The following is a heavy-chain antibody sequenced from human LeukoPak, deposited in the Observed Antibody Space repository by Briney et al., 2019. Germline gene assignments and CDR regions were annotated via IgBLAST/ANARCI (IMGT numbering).Heavy chain of an antibody. CDR2: ISYDGSNR. V-gene: IGHV3-30*18. CDR3: AKEGESSGSYYNY. Sequence: GGSLRLSCAASGFTFSSYGMHWVRQAPGKGLEWVAVISYDGSNRYYADSVKGRFTISRDNSKNTLYLQMNSLRAEDTAVYYCAKEGESSGSYYNYWGQGTLVTVSS. D-gene: IGHD3-10*01. J-gene: IGHJ4*02. CDR1: GFTFSSYG.